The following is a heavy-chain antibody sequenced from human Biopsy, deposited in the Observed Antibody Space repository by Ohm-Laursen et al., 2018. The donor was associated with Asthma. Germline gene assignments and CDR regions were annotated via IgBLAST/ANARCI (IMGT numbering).Heavy chain of an antibody. J-gene: IGHJ1*01. CDR1: GFSFGDYW. Sequence: LSLTCAASGFSFGDYWMSWVRQVPGKGLEWVANIKHDGTERNHVDSLKGRFTISRDNAKNSLYLQMNSLRAEDTAVYYCARTFHFWSPYHAEHYQLWGQGTLVTVSS. V-gene: IGHV3-7*01. CDR2: IKHDGTER. D-gene: IGHD3-3*02. CDR3: ARTFHFWSPYHAEHYQL.